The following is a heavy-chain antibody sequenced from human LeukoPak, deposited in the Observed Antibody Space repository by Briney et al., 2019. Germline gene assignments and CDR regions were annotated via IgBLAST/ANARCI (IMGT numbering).Heavy chain of an antibody. D-gene: IGHD2-8*02. CDR1: GFTFSSYA. J-gene: IGHJ3*02. V-gene: IGHV3-66*01. CDR3: ARDPGLGAFDI. CDR2: IYSGGST. Sequence: GGSLRLSCAASGFTFSSYAMHWVRQAPGKGLEWVSVIYSGGSTYYADSVKGRFTISRDNSKNTLYLQMNSLRAEDTAVYYCARDPGLGAFDIWGQGTMVTVSS.